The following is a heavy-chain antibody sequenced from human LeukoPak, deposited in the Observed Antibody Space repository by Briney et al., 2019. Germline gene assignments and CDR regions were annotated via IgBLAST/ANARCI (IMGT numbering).Heavy chain of an antibody. CDR1: AFTFSSYW. Sequence: GGSLRLSCAASAFTFSSYWMSWVRQAPGKGLEWVANIKEDGSEQYYVDSLKGRFTISRDDAKNSLYLQMNSLRAEDTAVYYCVRDSYSRDLDYWGQGTLVTVSS. CDR3: VRDSYSRDLDY. D-gene: IGHD3-22*01. CDR2: IKEDGSEQ. J-gene: IGHJ4*02. V-gene: IGHV3-7*01.